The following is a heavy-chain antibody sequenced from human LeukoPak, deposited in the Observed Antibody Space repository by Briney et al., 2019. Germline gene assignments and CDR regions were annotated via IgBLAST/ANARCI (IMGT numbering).Heavy chain of an antibody. D-gene: IGHD5-18*01. CDR1: GGSISSYY. CDR3: ARTEESGYSYGYFGYYYYMDV. CDR2: INYSGST. Sequence: PSETLSLTCTVSGGSISSYYWSWLRQPPGKGLEYLGYINYSGSTNYNPSLKSRVTISVDTSKNQFSLKLSSVTAADTAVYYCARTEESGYSYGYFGYYYYMDVWGKGTTVTVSS. V-gene: IGHV4-59*01. J-gene: IGHJ6*03.